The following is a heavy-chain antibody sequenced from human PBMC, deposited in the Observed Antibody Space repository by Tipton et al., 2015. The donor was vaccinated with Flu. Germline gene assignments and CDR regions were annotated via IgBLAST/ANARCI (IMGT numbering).Heavy chain of an antibody. Sequence: TLSLTCSVSGGSINGFYWSWIRQPAGKGLEWIGRIHSSGNTNYNPSLKSRVTISADTSKNQFSLKLTSVTAADTAIYYCVKNGDSNWFDPWGQGTLVTVSS. CDR1: GGSINGFY. J-gene: IGHJ5*02. CDR2: IHSSGNT. V-gene: IGHV4-4*07. D-gene: IGHD2-8*01. CDR3: VKNGDSNWFDP.